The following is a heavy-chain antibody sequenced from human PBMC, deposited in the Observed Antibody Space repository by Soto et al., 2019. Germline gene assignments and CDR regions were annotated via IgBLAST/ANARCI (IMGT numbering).Heavy chain of an antibody. CDR1: GGTFSSYA. CDR2: IIPIFGTA. Sequence: SVKVSCKASGGTFSSYAISWVRQAPGQGLEWMGGIIPIFGTANYAQKFQGRVTITADESTSTAYMELSSLRSEDTAVYYCARTPDYYDSSGYYLYYFAYWGQGTLVTVSS. V-gene: IGHV1-69*13. J-gene: IGHJ4*02. CDR3: ARTPDYYDSSGYYLYYFAY. D-gene: IGHD3-22*01.